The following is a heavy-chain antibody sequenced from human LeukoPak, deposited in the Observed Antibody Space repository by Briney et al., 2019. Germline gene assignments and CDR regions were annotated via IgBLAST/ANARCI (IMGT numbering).Heavy chain of an antibody. CDR2: ISAYNGNT. D-gene: IGHD3-9*01. Sequence: ASVKVSCKASGYTFTSYGISWVRQAPGQGLEWMGWISAYNGNTNYAQKPQGRVTMTTDTSTSTAYMELRSLRSDDTAVYHCARGYDILTGYSDLDYWGQGTLVTVSS. J-gene: IGHJ4*02. CDR1: GYTFTSYG. CDR3: ARGYDILTGYSDLDY. V-gene: IGHV1-18*01.